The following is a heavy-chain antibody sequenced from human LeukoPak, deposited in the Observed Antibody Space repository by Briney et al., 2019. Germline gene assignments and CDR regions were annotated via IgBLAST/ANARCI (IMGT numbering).Heavy chain of an antibody. V-gene: IGHV3-23*01. CDR2: ISGSGGST. CDR1: GFTFSSYA. CDR3: AKDKFGYYYDSSGYYLGYFDY. J-gene: IGHJ4*02. D-gene: IGHD3-22*01. Sequence: GGSLRLSCAASGFTFSSYAMSWVRQAPGKGLECVSVISGSGGSTSYADSVKGRFTISRDNSKNTLYLQMNSLRAEDTAVYYCAKDKFGYYYDSSGYYLGYFDYWGQGTLVTVSS.